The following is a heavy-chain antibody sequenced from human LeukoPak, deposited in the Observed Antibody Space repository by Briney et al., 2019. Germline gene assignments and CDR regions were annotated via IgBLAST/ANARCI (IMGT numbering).Heavy chain of an antibody. CDR1: GYTFTTYD. V-gene: IGHV1-8*01. CDR3: ARGRGSGHKENWFDP. D-gene: IGHD6-19*01. CDR2: MNPNSGNT. Sequence: ASVKVSCRASGYTFTTYDINWARQATGQGLEWMRWMNPNSGNTGYTQKFQGRVTMTRNTSISTAYMELSSLRSEDTAVYYCARGRGSGHKENWFDPWGQGTLVTVSS. J-gene: IGHJ5*02.